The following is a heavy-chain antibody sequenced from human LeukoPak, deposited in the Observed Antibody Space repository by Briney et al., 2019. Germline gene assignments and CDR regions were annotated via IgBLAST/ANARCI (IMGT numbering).Heavy chain of an antibody. V-gene: IGHV3-21*04. CDR2: ISSSSRYI. CDR3: AKLMVRGVYNFDY. D-gene: IGHD3-10*01. J-gene: IGHJ4*02. Sequence: PGGSLRLSCAASGFTFRSYSMNWVRQAPGKGLEWVSSISSSSRYIYYADSVKGRFTISRDNSKNTLYLQMNSLRAEDTAVYYCAKLMVRGVYNFDYWGQGTLVTVSS. CDR1: GFTFRSYS.